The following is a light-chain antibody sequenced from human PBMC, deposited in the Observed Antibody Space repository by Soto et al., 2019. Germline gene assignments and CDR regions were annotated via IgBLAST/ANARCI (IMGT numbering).Light chain of an antibody. CDR3: QHYNSYSEA. J-gene: IGKJ1*01. Sequence: DIQMTQSPSTLSASVGDRVTITCRASQTISSWLAWYQQKPGKAPKLLIYWASRLESGVPSRFSGSGSGTEFTLTISSLQPDDFATYYCQHYNSYSEAFGQGTKVDI. CDR1: QTISSW. V-gene: IGKV1-5*03. CDR2: WAS.